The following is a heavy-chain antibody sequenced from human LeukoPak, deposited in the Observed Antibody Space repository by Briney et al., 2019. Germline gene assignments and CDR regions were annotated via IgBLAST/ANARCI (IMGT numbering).Heavy chain of an antibody. V-gene: IGHV4-30-4*08. Sequence: SETLSLTCTVSGGSISSSSYYWGWIRQPPGKGLEWIGYIYYSGSTYYNPSLKSRVTISVDTSKNQFSLKLSSVTAADTAVYYCARGGYDYVWGSYRSYFDYWGQGTLVTVSS. CDR2: IYYSGST. J-gene: IGHJ4*02. D-gene: IGHD3-16*02. CDR1: GGSISSSSYY. CDR3: ARGGYDYVWGSYRSYFDY.